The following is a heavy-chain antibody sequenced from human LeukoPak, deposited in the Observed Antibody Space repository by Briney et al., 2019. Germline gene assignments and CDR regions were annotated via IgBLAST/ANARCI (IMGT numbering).Heavy chain of an antibody. CDR2: VSSSGSTI. CDR1: GFIFSSYE. J-gene: IGHJ4*02. CDR3: AREGLGYCSGGSCAPDY. Sequence: GGSLRLSCAASGFIFSSYEMNWVRQAPGKGLEWVSYVSSSGSTIYHADSVKGRFTISRDNAKNSLYLQMNSLRAEDTAVYFCAREGLGYCSGGSCAPDYWGQGTLVTVSS. D-gene: IGHD2-15*01. V-gene: IGHV3-48*03.